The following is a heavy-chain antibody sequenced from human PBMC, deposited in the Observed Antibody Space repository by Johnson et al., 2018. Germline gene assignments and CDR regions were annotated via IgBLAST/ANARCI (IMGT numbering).Heavy chain of an antibody. Sequence: VQLQESGGGVVQPGRSLRLSCAAAGFTFDDYAMHWVRQAPGKGLEWVSGISWNSGSIGYADAVKGCGPISRDNAKKSLDLQMNSLIAEYTALYYCAKEGWFGGNYYYYYMVVWGKVTTVTVSS. D-gene: IGHD3-10*01. J-gene: IGHJ6*03. CDR3: AKEGWFGGNYYYYYMVV. CDR2: ISWNSGSI. CDR1: GFTFDDYA. V-gene: IGHV3-9*01.